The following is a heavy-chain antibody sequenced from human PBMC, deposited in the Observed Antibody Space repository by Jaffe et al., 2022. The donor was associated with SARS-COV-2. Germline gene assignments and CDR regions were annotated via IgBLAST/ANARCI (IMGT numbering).Heavy chain of an antibody. V-gene: IGHV3-7*01. D-gene: IGHD6-19*01. J-gene: IGHJ3*01. CDR1: GFTFSNHW. Sequence: EVQLVESGGGLVQPGGSLRLSCVASGFTFSNHWMGWVRQAPGEGLQWVANIKQDGSEKYYVDSVRGRFTISRDNAKNSLYLQMNSLRAEDTAVYYCARGIAVAGTSSSAFDFWGQGTMVTVSS. CDR2: IKQDGSEK. CDR3: ARGIAVAGTSSSAFDF.